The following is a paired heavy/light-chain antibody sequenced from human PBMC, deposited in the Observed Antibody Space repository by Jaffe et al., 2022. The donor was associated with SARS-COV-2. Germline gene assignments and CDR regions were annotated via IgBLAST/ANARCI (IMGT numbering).Light chain of an antibody. CDR3: QHYNNRPPWP. CDR1: QSVYSH. V-gene: IGKV3-15*01. Sequence: IVMTQSPATLSVSPGESATLSCRASQSVYSHLAWYQQKPGQAPRLLIYGASTRATGIPARFSGSGSGTEFTLTISSLQSEDFAVYYCQHYNNRPPWPFGQGTKVDMK. CDR2: GAS. J-gene: IGKJ1*01.
Heavy chain of an antibody. J-gene: IGHJ4*02. V-gene: IGHV3-64*05. CDR2: ISSSGGST. CDR1: GFTFATYA. CDR3: VKERTNGWYDFDY. Sequence: EVQLVESGGGLVQPGGSLRLSCSASGFTFATYALHWVRQAPGQGLEYVSGISSSGGSTYYADSVKGRFTISRDNSKNTLYIQMSSLRVEDTAVYYCVKERTNGWYDFDYWGQGTQVTVSS. D-gene: IGHD6-19*01.